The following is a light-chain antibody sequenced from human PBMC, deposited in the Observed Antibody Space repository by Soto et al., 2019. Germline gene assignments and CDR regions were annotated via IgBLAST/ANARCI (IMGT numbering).Light chain of an antibody. J-gene: IGLJ2*01. CDR2: EVT. CDR1: SSDVGKYNL. V-gene: IGLV2-23*02. CDR3: CTYAGSNTDI. Sequence: QSALTQPASVSGSPGQSITISCTGTSSDVGKYNLVSWYQHHPGKAPKLIIYEVTKRPSGISNRFSGSKSGNTAALTISGLQTEDEATYHCCTYAGSNTDIFGGGTKLTVL.